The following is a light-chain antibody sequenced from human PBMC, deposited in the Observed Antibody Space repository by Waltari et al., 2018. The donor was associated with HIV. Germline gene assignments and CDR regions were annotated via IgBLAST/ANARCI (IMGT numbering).Light chain of an antibody. Sequence: QSALTQLASVSGSPGQSITISCPGPGAEVGAYNYVAWYQKLPDTVPKLIIYDVASRPSGGSDRFSGSKSGNTASLTISGLQAEDAGDYYCSSYTTFNTIIFGGGTKLTVL. J-gene: IGLJ2*01. V-gene: IGLV2-14*03. CDR3: SSYTTFNTII. CDR2: DVA. CDR1: GAEVGAYNY.